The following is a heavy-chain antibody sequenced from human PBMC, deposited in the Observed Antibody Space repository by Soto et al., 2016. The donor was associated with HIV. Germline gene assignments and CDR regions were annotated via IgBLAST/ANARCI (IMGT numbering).Heavy chain of an antibody. CDR1: GYTFTNYG. D-gene: IGHD6-19*01. CDR3: ARASGWTGDWFDP. V-gene: IGHV1-18*01. J-gene: IGHJ5*02. CDR2: ISTYNSNT. Sequence: QVQLVQSGVEVKKPGASVKVSCKASGYTFTNYGISWVRQAPGQGLEWMAWISTYNSNTNYAQKLQGRVTVTTDTPTRTAYMELRSLRSDDTAVYYCARASGWTGDWFDPWGQGTLVTVSS.